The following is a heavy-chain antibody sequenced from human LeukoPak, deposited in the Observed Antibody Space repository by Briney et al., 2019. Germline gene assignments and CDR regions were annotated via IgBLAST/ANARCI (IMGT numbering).Heavy chain of an antibody. CDR1: GGSFSGYY. D-gene: IGHD1-26*01. CDR2: IYHSGST. V-gene: IGHV4-34*01. Sequence: SETLSLTCAVYGGSFSGYYWSWIRQPPGKGLEWIGYIYHSGSTYYNPSLKSRVTISVDRSKNQFSLKLSSVTAADTAVYYCASTRGDAFDIWGQGTMVTVSS. J-gene: IGHJ3*02. CDR3: ASTRGDAFDI.